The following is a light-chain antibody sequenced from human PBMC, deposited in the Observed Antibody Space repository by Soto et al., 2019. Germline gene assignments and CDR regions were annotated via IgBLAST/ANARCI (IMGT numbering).Light chain of an antibody. Sequence: QSVLTQPPSASGTPGQRVTISCSGSSSNIGSNNLNWYQQLPGTAPTLLIYSNNKRPSGVPHRFSGSKSGTSASLAVNGLQSGDEADYYCAAWDDSLNGPLFGGGTKLTVL. CDR2: SNN. CDR3: AAWDDSLNGPL. J-gene: IGLJ3*02. V-gene: IGLV1-44*01. CDR1: SSNIGSNN.